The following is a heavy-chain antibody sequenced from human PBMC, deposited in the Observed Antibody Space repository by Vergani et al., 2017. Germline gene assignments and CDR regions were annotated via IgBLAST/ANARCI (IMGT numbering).Heavy chain of an antibody. CDR2: IIPIFGTA. CDR1: GGTFSSYA. D-gene: IGHD3-10*01. CDR3: ARGKIXITMVRGVYWGFDY. J-gene: IGHJ4*02. V-gene: IGHV1-69*12. Sequence: QVQLVQSGAEVKKPGSSVKVSCKASGGTFSSYAISWVRQAPGQGLEWMGGIIPIFGTANYAQKFQGRVTITADESTSTAYMELSSLRSEDTAVYYCARGKIXITMVRGVYWGFDYWGQGTLVTVSS.